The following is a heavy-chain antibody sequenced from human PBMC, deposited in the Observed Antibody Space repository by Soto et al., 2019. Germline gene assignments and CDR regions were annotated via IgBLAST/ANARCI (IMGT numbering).Heavy chain of an antibody. Sequence: EVQLLESGGDLVQPGGSLRLSCAASGFTFSTFDMTWVRQAPGKGLEWVSLIRGVAGSTHYADSVKGRFTISKDNSKNMSYLQCNTLIGDDTAVYFCVKGAWLDYWGQGNMFTVSS. V-gene: IGHV3-23*01. J-gene: IGHJ4*02. CDR1: GFTFSTFD. CDR2: IRGVAGST. CDR3: VKGAWLDY.